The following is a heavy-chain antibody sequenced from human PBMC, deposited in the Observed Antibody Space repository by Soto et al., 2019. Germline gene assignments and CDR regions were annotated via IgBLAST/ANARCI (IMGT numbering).Heavy chain of an antibody. CDR2: IWYDGSNI. J-gene: IGHJ4*02. V-gene: IGHV3-33*08. CDR3: ARGSSGYYYVAPFDY. Sequence: GGSLRLSCAASGFTFDDYGMHWVRQAPGKGLEWVAVIWYDGSNIYYADSVKGRFTISRDNSKNTLYLQMNSLRAEDTAVYYCARGSSGYYYVAPFDYWGQGTLVTVSS. D-gene: IGHD3-22*01. CDR1: GFTFDDYG.